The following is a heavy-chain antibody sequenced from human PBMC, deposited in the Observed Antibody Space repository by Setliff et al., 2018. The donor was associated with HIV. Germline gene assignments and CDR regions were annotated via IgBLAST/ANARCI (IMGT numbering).Heavy chain of an antibody. J-gene: IGHJ4*02. CDR3: ARGIYYTSGIYYSYFDY. Sequence: SETLSLTCAVYGGSFSDYSWNWIRQPPGKGLEWIGEMNHSGSTNYNPSLKSRVTISVDTSKNQFSLKLSSVTAADRAVYYCARGIYYTSGIYYSYFDYWGQGTLVTVSS. V-gene: IGHV4-34*01. CDR2: MNHSGST. CDR1: GGSFSDYS. D-gene: IGHD3-10*01.